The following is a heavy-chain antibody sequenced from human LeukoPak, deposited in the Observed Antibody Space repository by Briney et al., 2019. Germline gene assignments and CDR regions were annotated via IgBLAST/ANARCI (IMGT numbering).Heavy chain of an antibody. V-gene: IGHV1-2*02. J-gene: IGHJ4*02. CDR2: IKPNSGGT. Sequence: GASVKVSCKASGHTFTDYYMHWVRQAPGQGFEWMGWIKPNSGGTNYAQKFQGRVTMTRDTSISTAYMELTSLRSDDTAVYYCTRGLSIATRPAYYFDYWGQGTLVTVSS. CDR1: GHTFTDYY. CDR3: TRGLSIATRPAYYFDY. D-gene: IGHD6-6*01.